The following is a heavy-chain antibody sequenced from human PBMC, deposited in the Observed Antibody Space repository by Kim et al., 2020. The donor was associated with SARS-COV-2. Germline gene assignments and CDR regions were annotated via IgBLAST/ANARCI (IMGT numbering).Heavy chain of an antibody. V-gene: IGHV3-33*06. Sequence: GGSLRLSCSSSLFTSSSHGLHWVRQAPGKGLEWVAVIWYDGSNKYYADSVKGRFTISRDNSKNTLYLQMNSLRAEDTAVYYCANMGAANIAAAGYGMDV. CDR1: LFTSSSHG. CDR3: ANMGAANIAAAGYGMDV. D-gene: IGHD6-13*01. J-gene: IGHJ6*01. CDR2: IWYDGSNK.